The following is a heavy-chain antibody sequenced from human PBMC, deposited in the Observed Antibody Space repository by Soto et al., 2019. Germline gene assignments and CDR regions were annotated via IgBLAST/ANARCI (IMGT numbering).Heavy chain of an antibody. CDR3: ASTRGYSYGTIDY. CDR1: GGSISSYY. V-gene: IGHV4-59*01. D-gene: IGHD5-18*01. Sequence: SETLSLTCTVSGGSISSYYWSWIRQPPGKGLEWIGYIYYSGSTNYNPSLKSRVTISVDTSKNQFSLKLSSVTAADTAVYYCASTRGYSYGTIDYWGQGTLVTVSS. CDR2: IYYSGST. J-gene: IGHJ4*02.